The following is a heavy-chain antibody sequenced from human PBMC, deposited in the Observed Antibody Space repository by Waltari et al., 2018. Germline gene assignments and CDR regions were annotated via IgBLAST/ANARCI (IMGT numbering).Heavy chain of an antibody. CDR3: AKTGQVAYCGGDCPVYFDY. Sequence: EVQLVESGGGLVQPGGSLRLSCAASGFTFSSYAMSWVRQAPGKGLEWVSAISGSGGSTYYADSVKGRFTISRDNSKNTLYLQMNSLRAEDTAVYYCAKTGQVAYCGGDCPVYFDYWGQGTLVTVSS. V-gene: IGHV3-23*04. D-gene: IGHD2-21*01. J-gene: IGHJ4*02. CDR2: ISGSGGST. CDR1: GFTFSSYA.